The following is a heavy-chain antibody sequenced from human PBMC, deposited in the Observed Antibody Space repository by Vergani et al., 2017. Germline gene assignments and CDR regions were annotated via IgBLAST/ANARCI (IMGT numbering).Heavy chain of an antibody. CDR2: IIPIFGTA. CDR1: GGTFSSYA. Sequence: QVQLVQSGAEVKKPGSSVKVSCKASGGTFSSYAISWVRQAPGQGLEWMGGIIPIFGTANYAQKFQGRVKITADESTSTAYMELSSLRSEDTAVYYCARDSGGCSSTSCYTYFDYWGQGTLVTVSS. V-gene: IGHV1-69*01. J-gene: IGHJ4*02. CDR3: ARDSGGCSSTSCYTYFDY. D-gene: IGHD2-2*02.